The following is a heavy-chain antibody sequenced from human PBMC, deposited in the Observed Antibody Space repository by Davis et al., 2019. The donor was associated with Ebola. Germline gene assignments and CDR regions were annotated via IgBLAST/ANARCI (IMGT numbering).Heavy chain of an antibody. CDR1: GYTFTTYG. V-gene: IGHV1-18*01. Sequence: AASVKVSCKASGYTFTTYGISWVRQAPGQGLEWMGWISTYNDNTNYAQKFQGRVTMTRSTSISTAYMELSSLRSEDTAVYYCARGGYFDWLTRWHYYGMDVWGQGTTVTVSS. CDR2: ISTYNDNT. D-gene: IGHD3-9*01. J-gene: IGHJ6*02. CDR3: ARGGYFDWLTRWHYYGMDV.